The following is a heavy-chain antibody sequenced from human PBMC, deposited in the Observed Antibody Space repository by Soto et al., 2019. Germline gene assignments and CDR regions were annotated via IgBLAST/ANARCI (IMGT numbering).Heavy chain of an antibody. J-gene: IGHJ3*02. CDR3: AKDLTMIVVVTHDAFDI. D-gene: IGHD3-22*01. CDR1: GFTFSSYA. V-gene: IGHV3-23*01. Sequence: GGSLRLSCAASGFTFSSYAMSWVRQAPGKGLEWVSAISGSGGSTYYADSVKGRFTISRDNSKNTLYLQMNSLRAEDTAVYYCAKDLTMIVVVTHDAFDIWGQGTMVTVS. CDR2: ISGSGGST.